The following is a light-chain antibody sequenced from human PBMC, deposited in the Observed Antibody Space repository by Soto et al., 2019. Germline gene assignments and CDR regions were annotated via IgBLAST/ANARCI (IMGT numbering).Light chain of an antibody. CDR2: HVT. CDR3: CSLTTSHTYV. Sequence: QSALTQPASVSGSPGHSITISCTGTSSDIGHYDYVSWYQQHPGKAPKLMIYHVTYRPSGVSNRYSGSKSGNSASLTISGLQADDEADYYCCSLTTSHTYVFGSGTKVTAL. CDR1: SSDIGHYDY. J-gene: IGLJ1*01. V-gene: IGLV2-14*03.